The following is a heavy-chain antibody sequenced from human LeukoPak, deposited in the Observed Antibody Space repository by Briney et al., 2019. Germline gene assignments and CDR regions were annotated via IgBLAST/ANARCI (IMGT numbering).Heavy chain of an antibody. CDR3: ASSTSGWHDY. CDR1: GGSISTYY. D-gene: IGHD6-19*01. Sequence: SETLSLTCTVSGGSISTYYWSWIRQPPGKGLEWIGYIYYSGSTKYNPSLKSRVTMSVDTSKSQFSLKLSSVTAADTAVYYCASSTSGWHDYWGQGTLVTVSS. J-gene: IGHJ4*02. V-gene: IGHV4-59*01. CDR2: IYYSGST.